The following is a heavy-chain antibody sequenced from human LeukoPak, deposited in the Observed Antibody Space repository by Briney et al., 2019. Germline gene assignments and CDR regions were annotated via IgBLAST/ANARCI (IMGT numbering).Heavy chain of an antibody. CDR1: GGSFSGYY. J-gene: IGHJ1*01. Sequence: SETLSLTCAVYGGSFSGYYWSWIRQSPGKGLEWIGEINHSEATGYNPSFKSRVTISVDTSKNQFSLKLSSVTAADTAVYYCAREAQYCSGGSCYGGYFQHWGQGTLVTVSS. CDR3: AREAQYCSGGSCYGGYFQH. V-gene: IGHV4-34*01. D-gene: IGHD2-15*01. CDR2: INHSEAT.